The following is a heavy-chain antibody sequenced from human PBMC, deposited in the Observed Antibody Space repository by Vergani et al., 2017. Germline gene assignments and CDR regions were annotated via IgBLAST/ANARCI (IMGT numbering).Heavy chain of an antibody. CDR2: INPNSGGT. Sequence: QVQLVQSGAEVKKPGASVKVSCKASGYTFTGYYMHWVRQAPGQGLEWMGWINPNSGGTNYAQKFQGRVTMTTDTSTSTAYMELRSLRSDDTAVYYCARASRSITMIVVVGFDYWGQGTLVTVSS. CDR1: GYTFTGYY. V-gene: IGHV1-2*02. J-gene: IGHJ4*02. D-gene: IGHD3-22*01. CDR3: ARASRSITMIVVVGFDY.